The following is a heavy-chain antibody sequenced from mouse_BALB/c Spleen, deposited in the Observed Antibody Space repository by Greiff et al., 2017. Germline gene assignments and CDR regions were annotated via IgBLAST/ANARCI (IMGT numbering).Heavy chain of an antibody. CDR1: GFNIKDTY. J-gene: IGHJ3*01. Sequence: VQLQQSGAELVKPGASVKLSCTASGFNIKDTYMHWVKQRPEQGLEWIGRIDPANGNTKYDPKFQGKATITADTSSNTAYLQLSSLTSEDTAVYYCAREERSHCGYQSWFAYWGQRTLVTVSA. CDR2: IDPANGNT. CDR3: AREERSHCGYQSWFAY. V-gene: IGHV14-3*02. D-gene: IGHD2-2*01.